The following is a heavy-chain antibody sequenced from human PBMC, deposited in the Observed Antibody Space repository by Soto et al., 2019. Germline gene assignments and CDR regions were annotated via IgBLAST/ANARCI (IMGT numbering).Heavy chain of an antibody. D-gene: IGHD6-6*01. CDR1: GFTFSSYG. V-gene: IGHV3-33*01. CDR2: IWYDGSNK. CDR3: ARGRVDSSSSGIDY. Sequence: QPGGSLRLSCAASGFTFSSYGMHRVRQAPGKGLEWVAVIWYDGSNKYYADSVKGRFTISRDNSKNTLYLQMNSLRAEDTAVYYCARGRVDSSSSGIDYWGQGTLVTVSS. J-gene: IGHJ4*02.